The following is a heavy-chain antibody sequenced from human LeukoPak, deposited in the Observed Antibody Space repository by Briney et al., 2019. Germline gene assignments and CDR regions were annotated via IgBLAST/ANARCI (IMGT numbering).Heavy chain of an antibody. D-gene: IGHD2-8*01. CDR3: ARDPNGALDY. V-gene: IGHV4-39*07. CDR1: GGSISSSSYY. J-gene: IGHJ4*02. Sequence: SETLSLTCTVSGGSISSSSYYWGWIRQPPGEGLEWVGSIHYSGSTYYNPSLKSRVTTSVDTSKNQFSLKLSSVTAADTAVYYCARDPNGALDYWGQGTLVTVSS. CDR2: IHYSGST.